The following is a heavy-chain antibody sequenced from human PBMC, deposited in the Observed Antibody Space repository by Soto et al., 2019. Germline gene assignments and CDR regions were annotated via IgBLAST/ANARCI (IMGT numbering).Heavy chain of an antibody. J-gene: IGHJ4*02. V-gene: IGHV1-46*03. CDR3: ARPTTVTEYYFDY. Sequence: QVQLVQSGAEVKKPGASVKVSCKASGYTFTSYYMHWVRQAPGQGLEWMGIINPDGGSTSYAQKFQGRITMIRDTSTSTVYMELSSLRSEDTAVYYCARPTTVTEYYFDYWGQGTLVTVSS. CDR1: GYTFTSYY. D-gene: IGHD4-4*01. CDR2: INPDGGST.